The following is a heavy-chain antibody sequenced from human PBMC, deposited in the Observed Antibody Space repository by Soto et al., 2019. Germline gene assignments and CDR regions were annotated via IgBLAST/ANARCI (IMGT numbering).Heavy chain of an antibody. CDR2: ISSNSDTT. J-gene: IGHJ4*02. CDR3: ARLPKGSLVTA. CDR1: GFRFSDHS. Sequence: VESGGGLVYPGGSLRLSCVASGFRFSDHSMNWVRQAPGKGLQWISYISSNSDTTYYADSVKGRFTVSRDNAKNAWFLQMNSLGEDDTATYYCARLPKGSLVTAWGQGARVTVSS. V-gene: IGHV3-48*02. D-gene: IGHD2-21*02.